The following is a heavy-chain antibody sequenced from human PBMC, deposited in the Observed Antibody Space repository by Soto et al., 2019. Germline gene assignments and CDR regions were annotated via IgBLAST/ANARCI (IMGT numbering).Heavy chain of an antibody. CDR2: IKTDGTYA. D-gene: IGHD3-22*01. CDR3: AADGSGDYAN. J-gene: IGHJ4*02. V-gene: IGHV3-74*01. Sequence: EVQLVESGGDLVQPGGSLRLSCAASGFTFSTYWMHWVRQAPGKGLLWVSRIKTDGTYATYADSVKGRFTISRDNAKNTLYLQMNSLRVEDAAVYYCAADGSGDYANWGQGTLVTVSS. CDR1: GFTFSTYW.